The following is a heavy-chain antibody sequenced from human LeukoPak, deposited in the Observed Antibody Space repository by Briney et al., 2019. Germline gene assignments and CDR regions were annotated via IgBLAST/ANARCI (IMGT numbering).Heavy chain of an antibody. CDR1: GFALSDGVTFSNYG. D-gene: IGHD4-17*01. J-gene: IGHJ4*02. V-gene: IGHV3-30*03. CDR2: ISFDGTHK. Sequence: PGRSLRLSCAASGFALSDGVTFSNYGINWIRQAPGKGLEWVAVISFDGTHKYYADSVKGRFTISRDNSKNTLYLQMNSLRPEDTAVYYCARDLGEAYGDPGYGFDYWGQGTLVTVSS. CDR3: ARDLGEAYGDPGYGFDY.